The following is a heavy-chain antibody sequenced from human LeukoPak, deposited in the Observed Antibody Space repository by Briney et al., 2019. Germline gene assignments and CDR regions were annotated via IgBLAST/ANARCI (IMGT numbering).Heavy chain of an antibody. CDR3: ARVNYDSSGYYPCAFDI. CDR1: GGSISSYY. D-gene: IGHD3-22*01. V-gene: IGHV4-4*07. CDR2: IYTSGST. Sequence: SETLSLTCTVSGGSISSYYWSWIRQPAGKGLEWIGRIYTSGSTNYNPSLKSRVTMSVDTSKNQFSLKLSSVTAADTAVYYCARVNYDSSGYYPCAFDIWGQGTMVTVSS. J-gene: IGHJ3*02.